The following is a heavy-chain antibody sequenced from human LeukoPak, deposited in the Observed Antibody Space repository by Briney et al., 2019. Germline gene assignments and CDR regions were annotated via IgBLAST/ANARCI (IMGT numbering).Heavy chain of an antibody. Sequence: PSETLSLTCAVYGGSFSGYYWSWVRQAPGKGLEWVSAISGSGGSTYYADSVKGRFTISRDNSKNTLYLQMNSLRAEDTAVYYCAKTMVRGVIRGNFDYWGQGTLVTVSS. D-gene: IGHD3-10*01. V-gene: IGHV3-23*01. CDR1: GGSFSGYY. CDR3: AKTMVRGVIRGNFDY. CDR2: ISGSGGST. J-gene: IGHJ4*02.